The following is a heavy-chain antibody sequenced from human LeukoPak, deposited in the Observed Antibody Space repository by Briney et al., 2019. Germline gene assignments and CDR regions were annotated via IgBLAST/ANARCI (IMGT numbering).Heavy chain of an antibody. V-gene: IGHV3-23*01. CDR3: AKGSSGYYYAY. CDR1: GFTFSSYA. D-gene: IGHD3-22*01. J-gene: IGHJ4*02. Sequence: GGSLRLFCAASGFTFSSYAMSWGGQAPGKGLEWVSAISGGGGSTYYADSVKGRFTISRDNSNNTLYLQMNSLRAEDTAVYYCAKGSSGYYYAYWGQGPLATVSS. CDR2: ISGGGGST.